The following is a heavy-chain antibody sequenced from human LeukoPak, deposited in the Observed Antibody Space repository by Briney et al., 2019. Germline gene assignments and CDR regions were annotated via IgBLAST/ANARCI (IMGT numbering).Heavy chain of an antibody. D-gene: IGHD3-3*01. CDR2: ISAYNGNT. CDR1: GYTFTSYG. Sequence: GASVKVSCKASGYTFTSYGISWVRQAPGQGLEWMGWISAYNGNTNYAQKLQGRVTITADESTSTAYMELSSLRSEDTAVYYCARGRAYDFWSGDRYYYHMDVWGKGTTVTVSS. CDR3: ARGRAYDFWSGDRYYYHMDV. V-gene: IGHV1-18*01. J-gene: IGHJ6*03.